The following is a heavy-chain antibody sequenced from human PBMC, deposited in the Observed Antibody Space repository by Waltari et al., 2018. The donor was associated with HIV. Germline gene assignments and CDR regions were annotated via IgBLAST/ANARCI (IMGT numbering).Heavy chain of an antibody. CDR3: ASTLTTVVTYWYFDL. D-gene: IGHD4-17*01. CDR1: GGNFSSYV. J-gene: IGHJ2*01. V-gene: IGHV1-69*06. Sequence: QVQLVQSGDEVKKPGSSVKVYCKDSGGNFSSYVISWVRKDTGQGLEWMGGIFPIFGTANYAQKFQGRVTITADKSTSTAYMELSSLRSEDTAVYYCASTLTTVVTYWYFDLWGRCTLVTVSS. CDR2: IFPIFGTA.